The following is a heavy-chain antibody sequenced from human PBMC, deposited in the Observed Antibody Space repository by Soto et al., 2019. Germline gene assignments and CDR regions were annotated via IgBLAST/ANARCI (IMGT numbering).Heavy chain of an antibody. CDR2: INAGNGNA. CDR1: GYTFTSYA. Sequence: ASVKVSCKASGYTFTSYAMHWVRQAPGQGLEGMGWINAGNGNAKYSQKFQGRVTITRDTSASTAYMELSSLRSADTAVYYCARGVTLAARPESDYWGQGTLVSVSS. V-gene: IGHV1-3*01. CDR3: ARGVTLAARPESDY. D-gene: IGHD6-6*01. J-gene: IGHJ4*02.